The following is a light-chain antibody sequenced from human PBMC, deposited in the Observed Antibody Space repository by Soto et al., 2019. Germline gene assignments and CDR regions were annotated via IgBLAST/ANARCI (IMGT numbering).Light chain of an antibody. V-gene: IGLV2-14*03. J-gene: IGLJ1*01. CDR2: DVS. CDR1: SSDIGAYIH. Sequence: QSALTQPASVSGSPGQSIAVSCSGTSSDIGAYIHVSWYQQHPGKAPKLMIYDVSNRPSGVSDRFSGSKSGNTASLTISGPRAEAEAVYSAPSYTPGGPYVFGPGTKLT. CDR3: PSYTPGGPYV.